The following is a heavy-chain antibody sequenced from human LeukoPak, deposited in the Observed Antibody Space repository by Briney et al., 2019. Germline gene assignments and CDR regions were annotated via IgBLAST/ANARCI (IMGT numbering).Heavy chain of an antibody. Sequence: PSETLSLTCTVSGDSIISNYWRWIRQPAGQGLEWVGRIYYSGSTNYNPSPKSRLAISVDTSRNQFSLRLTSVTAADTAVYYCAKDLTGLLDSGSDYWGQGTLVTVSS. CDR1: GDSIISNY. CDR3: AKDLTGLLDSGSDY. CDR2: IYYSGST. D-gene: IGHD5-18*01. J-gene: IGHJ4*02. V-gene: IGHV4-4*07.